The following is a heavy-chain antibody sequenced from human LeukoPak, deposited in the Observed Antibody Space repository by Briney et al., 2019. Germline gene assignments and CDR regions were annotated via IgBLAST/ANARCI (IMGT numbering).Heavy chain of an antibody. V-gene: IGHV3-48*02. D-gene: IGHD3-16*01. CDR1: GFTFSSYN. CDR3: VRDYDYALDY. J-gene: IGHJ4*02. CDR2: ISSYGSAT. Sequence: GGSLRLSCAASGFTFSSYNMNWVRQTLGKGLEWVSYISSYGSATYYPDSVKGRFTVSRDNAKNSLYLQMNSLRDEDTAVYYCVRDYDYALDYWGQGTLVTVSS.